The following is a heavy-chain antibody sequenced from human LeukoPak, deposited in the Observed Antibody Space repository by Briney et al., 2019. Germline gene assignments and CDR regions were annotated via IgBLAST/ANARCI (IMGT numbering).Heavy chain of an antibody. CDR2: IIPIFGTA. D-gene: IGHD3-10*01. CDR1: GGTFSSYA. CDR3: ARTSPSYYYGSGSQSPYYYYYMDV. Sequence: ASVKVSCKASGGTFSSYAISWVRQAPGQGLEWMGGIIPIFGTANYAQKFQGRVTITTDESTSTAYMELSSLRSEDTAVYYCARTSPSYYYGSGSQSPYYYYYMDVWGKGTTVTVSS. V-gene: IGHV1-69*05. J-gene: IGHJ6*03.